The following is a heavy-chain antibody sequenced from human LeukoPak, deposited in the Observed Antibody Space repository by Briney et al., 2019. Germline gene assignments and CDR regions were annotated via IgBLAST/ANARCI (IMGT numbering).Heavy chain of an antibody. CDR2: VYYSAST. D-gene: IGHD4-17*01. J-gene: IGHJ4*02. V-gene: IGHV4-59*01. CDR3: ARGIMTTVPTFDY. CDR1: GGSINGYY. Sequence: PSETLSLTCTASGGSINGYYWSWIRQPPGKGLKWIGYVYYSASTNYNPSLKSRVTISVDTSKRNFSLRLSSVTAAATAVYYCARGIMTTVPTFDYWGQGTLVTVSS.